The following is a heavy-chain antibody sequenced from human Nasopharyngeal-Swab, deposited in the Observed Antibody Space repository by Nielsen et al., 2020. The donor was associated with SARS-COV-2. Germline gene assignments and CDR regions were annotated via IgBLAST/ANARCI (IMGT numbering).Heavy chain of an antibody. V-gene: IGHV3-23*03. CDR2: IYSGGSST. J-gene: IGHJ4*02. Sequence: GGSLRLSCAASGFTFSSYAMSWVRQAPGKGLEWVSVIYSGGSSTYYADSVKGRFTISRDNSKNTLYLQMNSLRAEDTAVYYCAAGGYSYGFWGQGTLVTVSS. CDR3: AAGGYSYGF. D-gene: IGHD5-18*01. CDR1: GFTFSSYA.